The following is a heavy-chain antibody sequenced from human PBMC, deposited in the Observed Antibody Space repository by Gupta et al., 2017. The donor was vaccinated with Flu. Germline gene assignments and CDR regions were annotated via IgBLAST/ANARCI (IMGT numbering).Heavy chain of an antibody. CDR3: ARGLYSTSSTDAFDI. V-gene: IGHV3-74*01. Sequence: EVRLVESGGDLVQPGGSLRLPCVASGLVFSNSWLHWVRQAPGEGLVWVSRINGDGTTTIYADSVRGRFTISRDNAKNTVYLQLNSLTVEDTALYYCARGLYSTSSTDAFDIWGLGTMVTISS. J-gene: IGHJ3*02. CDR1: GLVFSNSW. D-gene: IGHD6-6*01. CDR2: INGDGTTT.